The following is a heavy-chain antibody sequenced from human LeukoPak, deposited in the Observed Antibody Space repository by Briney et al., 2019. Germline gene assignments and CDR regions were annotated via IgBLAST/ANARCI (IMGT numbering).Heavy chain of an antibody. Sequence: PGGSLRLSCAASGFTFSTCWMSWVRQAPGKGLEWVTNIKEDGSQKNYVESVKGRFTISRDNAKNLLSLQMNSLRAEDTAVYYCVRYGSWSYSHWGQGTLVTVSS. D-gene: IGHD3-10*01. V-gene: IGHV3-7*03. J-gene: IGHJ4*02. CDR2: IKEDGSQK. CDR1: GFTFSTCW. CDR3: VRYGSWSYSH.